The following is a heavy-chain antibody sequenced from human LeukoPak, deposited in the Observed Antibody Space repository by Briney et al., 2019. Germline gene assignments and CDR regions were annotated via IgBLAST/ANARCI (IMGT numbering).Heavy chain of an antibody. D-gene: IGHD3-16*01. CDR3: ARSALRLGELPN. CDR2: ISAYNGNT. CDR1: GYTFTSYG. Sequence: ASVKVSCKASGYTFTSYGISWVRQAPGQGLEWMGWISAYNGNTNYAQKLQDRVTMTTDTSTSTAYMELRSLRSDDTAVYYCARSALRLGELPNWGQGTLVTVSS. J-gene: IGHJ4*02. V-gene: IGHV1-18*01.